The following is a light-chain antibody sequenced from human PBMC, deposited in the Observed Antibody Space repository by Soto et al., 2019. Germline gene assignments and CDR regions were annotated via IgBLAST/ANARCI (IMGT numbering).Light chain of an antibody. CDR3: QQYYSPPFT. CDR2: WAS. J-gene: IGKJ3*01. Sequence: DIVMTQSPGSLAVSLGERATINCKSSRSVLSSSNNKNYLAWYQQKPGQPPRLLIYWASTRESGVPDRFSGSGSGTDFTLTISSLQAEDVAVYYCQQYYSPPFTFGPGTKVNIK. V-gene: IGKV4-1*01. CDR1: RSVLSSSNNKNY.